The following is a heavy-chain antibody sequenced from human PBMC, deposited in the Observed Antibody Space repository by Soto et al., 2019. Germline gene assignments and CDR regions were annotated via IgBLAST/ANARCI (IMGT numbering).Heavy chain of an antibody. J-gene: IGHJ4*02. CDR3: ARDGSGPFGY. Sequence: SGGSLRLSCAASGFSVSNNHMSWVRQAPGKGLEWVSLIHIDGNTYYTDAVKGRFTISRDYSKNTLFLQMNNLRAEDTALYYCARDGSGPFGYWGQGTQVTVSS. CDR1: GFSVSNNH. CDR2: IHIDGNT. D-gene: IGHD2-15*01. V-gene: IGHV3-53*01.